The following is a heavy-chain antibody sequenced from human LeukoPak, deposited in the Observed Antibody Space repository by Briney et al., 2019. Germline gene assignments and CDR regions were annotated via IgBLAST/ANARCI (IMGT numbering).Heavy chain of an antibody. CDR1: GYTFTSSG. CDR2: ISVNNGNT. V-gene: IGHV1-18*01. D-gene: IGHD1-1*01. CDR3: ARVVSGTIPYYYYYGMDV. Sequence: ASVKVSCKASGYTFTSSGISWVRQAPGQGLEWMGWISVNNGNTNYVQKFQGRVTMTTDTSTSTAYMELRSLRSDDTAVYYCARVVSGTIPYYYYYGMDVWGQGTTVTVSS. J-gene: IGHJ6*02.